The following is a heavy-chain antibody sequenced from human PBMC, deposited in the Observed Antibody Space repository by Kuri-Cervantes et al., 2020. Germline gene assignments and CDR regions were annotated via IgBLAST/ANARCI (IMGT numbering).Heavy chain of an antibody. V-gene: IGHV1/OR15-3*02. CDR3: ATQTPYDSTKGYYYYMDV. Sequence: ASVKVSCKASGYTFTYRYLHWVRQAPGQALEWMGWINAGNGNTKYSQKFQGRVTITRDTSASTAYMELSSLRSEDTAVYYCATQTPYDSTKGYYYYMDVWGKGTTVTVSS. CDR1: GYTFTYRY. CDR2: INAGNGNT. D-gene: IGHD3-22*01. J-gene: IGHJ6*03.